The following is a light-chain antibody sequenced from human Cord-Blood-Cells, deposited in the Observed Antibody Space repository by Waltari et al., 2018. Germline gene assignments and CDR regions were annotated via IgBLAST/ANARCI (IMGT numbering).Light chain of an antibody. CDR3: CSYAGSSTWV. Sequence: QSALTQPASVSGSPGQSITIPCTGTSSAVGSYNLVSWYQQHPGKAPKLMIYEGSKRPSGVSNRFSGSESGNTASLTISGLQAEDEADYYCCSYAGSSTWVFGGGTKLTVL. J-gene: IGLJ3*02. V-gene: IGLV2-23*01. CDR2: EGS. CDR1: SSAVGSYNL.